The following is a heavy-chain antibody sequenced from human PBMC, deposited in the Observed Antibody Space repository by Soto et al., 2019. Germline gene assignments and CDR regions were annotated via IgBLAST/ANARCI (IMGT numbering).Heavy chain of an antibody. D-gene: IGHD6-6*01. CDR2: FDPEDGET. CDR3: ATDPVSRIAARPYYYYGMDV. V-gene: IGHV1-24*01. CDR1: GYTLTELS. Sequence: QVQLVQSGAEVKKPGASVKVSCKVSGYTLTELSMHWVRQAPGKGLEWMGGFDPEDGETIYAQKFQGGVTMTEDTSTDTAYMELSSLRSEDTAVYYCATDPVSRIAARPYYYYGMDVWGQGTTVTVSS. J-gene: IGHJ6*02.